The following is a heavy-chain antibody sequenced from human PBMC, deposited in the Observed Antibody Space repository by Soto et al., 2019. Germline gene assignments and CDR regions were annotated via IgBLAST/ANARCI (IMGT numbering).Heavy chain of an antibody. CDR2: INHSGST. Sequence: SETLSLTCAVYGGSFSGYYWSWIRQPPGKGLEWIGEINHSGSTNYNPSLKSRVTISVDTSKNQFSLKLSSVTAADTAVYYCARVGVRGALYYFDYWGQGTLVTVSS. CDR3: ARVGVRGALYYFDY. J-gene: IGHJ4*02. CDR1: GGSFSGYY. V-gene: IGHV4-34*01. D-gene: IGHD3-10*01.